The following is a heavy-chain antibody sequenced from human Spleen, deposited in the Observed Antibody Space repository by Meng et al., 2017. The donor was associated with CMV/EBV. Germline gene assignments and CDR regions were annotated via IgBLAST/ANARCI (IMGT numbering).Heavy chain of an antibody. CDR1: GYNFPTYW. Sequence: CKGSGYNFPTYWIGWLRQMPAKGRGWMAIIYPGDADTRYSPSLLGQVTISADKSMSTAFLQWSSLKASDTAIYYCARLLGDYGDYIDYWGQGTLVTVSS. CDR3: ARLLGDYGDYIDY. J-gene: IGHJ4*02. CDR2: IYPGDADT. D-gene: IGHD4-17*01. V-gene: IGHV5-51*01.